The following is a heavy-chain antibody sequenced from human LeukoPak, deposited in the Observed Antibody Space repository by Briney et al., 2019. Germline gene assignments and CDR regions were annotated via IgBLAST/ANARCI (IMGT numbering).Heavy chain of an antibody. Sequence: SETLSLTCAVSGGSISSSNWWSCVRQPPGKGLELFWEIYHSGSTNYNPSLKSRVTISVDKAKNQFALKLSSVTAADTAVYYCAKVSGYSGLRVIAKPYLHYWGQGTLVTVSS. V-gene: IGHV4-4*02. D-gene: IGHD5-12*01. CDR1: GGSISSSNW. CDR2: IYHSGST. CDR3: AKVSGYSGLRVIAKPYLHY. J-gene: IGHJ4*02.